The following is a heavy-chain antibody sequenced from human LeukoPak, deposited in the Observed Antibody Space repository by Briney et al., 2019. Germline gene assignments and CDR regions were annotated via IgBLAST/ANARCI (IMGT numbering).Heavy chain of an antibody. D-gene: IGHD2-15*01. CDR2: INPDSGVT. V-gene: IGHV1-2*02. Sequence: ASVKVSCKASGYTFTDYYMHWVRQAPGQGLEWMGWINPDSGVTNYPQKFQGRVTMTRDTSSSTAYMELIRLRSDDTAVYYCARDGTFDIWGQWTMVTVSS. J-gene: IGHJ3*02. CDR1: GYTFTDYY. CDR3: ARDGTFDI.